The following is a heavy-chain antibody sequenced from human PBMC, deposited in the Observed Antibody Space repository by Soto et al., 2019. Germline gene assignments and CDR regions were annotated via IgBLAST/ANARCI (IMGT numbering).Heavy chain of an antibody. V-gene: IGHV3-15*01. CDR3: STDPLPPGTAPLDY. D-gene: IGHD1-1*01. J-gene: IGHJ4*02. CDR2: FKSKLDGGTT. Sequence: GWSLRLSCASSVFTFINAWMNWVRQSPGKGLQWVGRFKSKLDGGTTDYAAPVKGRFTISRDDSKNMFYLQMDSLKSEDTAVYYCSTDPLPPGTAPLDYWGQGTLVTVSS. CDR1: VFTFINAW.